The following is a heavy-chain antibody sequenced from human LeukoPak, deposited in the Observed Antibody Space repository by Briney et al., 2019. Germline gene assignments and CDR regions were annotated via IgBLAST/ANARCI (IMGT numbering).Heavy chain of an antibody. Sequence: GGSLRLSCAASGFTFSSFGMHWVRQAPGKGLEWVTFIRYDGSNKYYADSVKGRFTISRDNSKNTLYLQMNSLRAEDTAVYYCAKDYSKTSYYGSGTYYRPNWFDPWGQGTLVTVSS. CDR2: IRYDGSNK. J-gene: IGHJ5*02. CDR1: GFTFSSFG. V-gene: IGHV3-30*02. D-gene: IGHD3-10*01. CDR3: AKDYSKTSYYGSGTYYRPNWFDP.